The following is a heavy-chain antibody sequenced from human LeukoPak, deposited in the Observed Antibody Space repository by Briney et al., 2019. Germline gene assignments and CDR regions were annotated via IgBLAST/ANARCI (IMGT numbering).Heavy chain of an antibody. CDR3: ASDATMVRGVIPFDY. D-gene: IGHD3-10*01. CDR2: IIPIFGTA. Sequence: AASVKVSCKASGGAFIIYAISWVRQTPGQGLEWMGGIIPIFGTANYAQKFQGRVTITADESTGTAYMELSSLRSEDTAVYYCASDATMVRGVIPFDYWGQGTLVTVSS. V-gene: IGHV1-69*13. CDR1: GGAFIIYA. J-gene: IGHJ4*02.